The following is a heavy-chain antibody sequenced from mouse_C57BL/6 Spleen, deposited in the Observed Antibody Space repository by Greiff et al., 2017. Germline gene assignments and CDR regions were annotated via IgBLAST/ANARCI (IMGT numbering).Heavy chain of an antibody. Sequence: QVQLKQPGAELVRPGSSVKLSCKASGYTFTSYWMHWVKQRPIQGLEWIGNIDPSDSETHYNQKFKDKATLTVDKSSSTAYMQLSSLTSEDSAVYYCAMGIYYDYDGYYFDYWGQGTTLTVSA. V-gene: IGHV1-52*01. CDR1: GYTFTSYW. J-gene: IGHJ2*01. CDR2: IDPSDSET. CDR3: AMGIYYDYDGYYFDY. D-gene: IGHD2-4*01.